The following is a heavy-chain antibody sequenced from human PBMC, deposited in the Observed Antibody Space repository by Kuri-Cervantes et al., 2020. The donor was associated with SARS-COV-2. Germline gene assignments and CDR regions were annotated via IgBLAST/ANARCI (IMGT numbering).Heavy chain of an antibody. Sequence: SVKVSCKASGGTFSSYAISWVRLAPGQGLEWMGGIIPIFGTANYAQKFQGRVTITADESTSTAYMELSSLRSEDTAVYYCARDVGFGYSYGHSYGMDVWGQGTTVTVSS. J-gene: IGHJ6*02. D-gene: IGHD5-18*01. CDR2: IIPIFGTA. V-gene: IGHV1-69*13. CDR1: GGTFSSYA. CDR3: ARDVGFGYSYGHSYGMDV.